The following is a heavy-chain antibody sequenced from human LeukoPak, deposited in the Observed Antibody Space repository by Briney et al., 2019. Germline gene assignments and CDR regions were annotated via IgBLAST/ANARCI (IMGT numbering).Heavy chain of an antibody. D-gene: IGHD3-22*01. J-gene: IGHJ4*02. CDR1: GFTFSSYG. Sequence: GGSLRLSCAASGFTFSSYGMHWVRQAPGKGLEWVAVIWYDGSNKYYAGSVKGRFTNSRDNSKNTLYLQMNSLRAEDTAVYYGAKGQYYYDSSGYGPRDYWGQGTLVTVSS. V-gene: IGHV3-33*06. CDR2: IWYDGSNK. CDR3: AKGQYYYDSSGYGPRDY.